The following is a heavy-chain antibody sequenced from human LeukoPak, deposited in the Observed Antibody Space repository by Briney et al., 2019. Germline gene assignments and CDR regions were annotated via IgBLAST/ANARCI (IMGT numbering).Heavy chain of an antibody. CDR1: GGTFSSYT. CDR2: IIPILGIA. CDR3: ARDSYSSTSCRDY. J-gene: IGHJ4*02. V-gene: IGHV1-69*04. D-gene: IGHD2-2*01. Sequence: GASVKVSCKASGGTFSSYTISWVRQAPGQGLEWMGRIIPILGIANYAQKFQGRVTITADKSTSTAYMELSSLRSEDTAVYYCARDSYSSTSCRDYWGQGTLVTVSS.